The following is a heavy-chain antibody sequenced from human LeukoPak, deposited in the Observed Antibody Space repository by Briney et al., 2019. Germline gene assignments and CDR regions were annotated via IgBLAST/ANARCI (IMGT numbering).Heavy chain of an antibody. V-gene: IGHV3-21*01. D-gene: IGHD3-3*01. CDR2: ISSSSSYI. Sequence: GGSLRLSCAASGFTFSSYSMNWVRQAPGKGLEWVSSISSSSSYIYYADSVKGRFTISRDNAKNSLYLQMNSLRAEDTAVYYCARAQNYDHSYFQHWGQGTLVTVSS. CDR3: ARAQNYDHSYFQH. J-gene: IGHJ1*01. CDR1: GFTFSSYS.